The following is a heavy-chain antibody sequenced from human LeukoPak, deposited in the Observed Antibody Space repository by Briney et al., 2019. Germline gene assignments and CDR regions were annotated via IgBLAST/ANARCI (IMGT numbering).Heavy chain of an antibody. CDR1: GYTFTGYY. V-gene: IGHV1-2*02. Sequence: ASVKVSCKASGYTFTGYYMHWLRQAPGQGLEWMGWINPNSGGTNYAQKFQGRVTMTRDTSISTAYMELSRLRSDDTAVYYCARGVGYSSGWYLNYWGQGTLVTVSS. CDR2: INPNSGGT. CDR3: ARGVGYSSGWYLNY. D-gene: IGHD6-19*01. J-gene: IGHJ4*02.